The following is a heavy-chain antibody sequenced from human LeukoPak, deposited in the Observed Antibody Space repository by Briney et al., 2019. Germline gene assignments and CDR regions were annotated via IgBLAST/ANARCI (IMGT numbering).Heavy chain of an antibody. J-gene: IGHJ4*02. CDR1: GFTVSSNY. Sequence: GGSLRLSCAASGFTVSSNYMSWVRQAPGKGLEWVSVIYSGGSTYYADSVKGRFTISRDNSKNTLYLQMNSLRAEDTAVYYCAHFPITILGYFDYWGQGTLVTVSS. CDR2: IYSGGST. CDR3: AHFPITILGYFDY. V-gene: IGHV3-53*01. D-gene: IGHD3-3*01.